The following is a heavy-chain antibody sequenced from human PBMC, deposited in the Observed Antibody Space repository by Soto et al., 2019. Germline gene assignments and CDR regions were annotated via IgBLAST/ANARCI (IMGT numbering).Heavy chain of an antibody. CDR2: IKPDGSVT. J-gene: IGHJ4*02. V-gene: IGHV3-7*03. CDR3: FGGNGGPQ. Sequence: GGSLRLSCETSDFTFRTSWMNWVRQAPGKGLEWVANIKPDGSVTNYEDSVKGRFTISRDNVRNSVSLQMNSLRVEDTAVYFCFGGNGGPQWGQGTLVTVSS. CDR1: DFTFRTSW. D-gene: IGHD3-16*01.